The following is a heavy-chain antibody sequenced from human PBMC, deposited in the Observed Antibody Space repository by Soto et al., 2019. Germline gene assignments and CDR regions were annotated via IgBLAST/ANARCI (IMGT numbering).Heavy chain of an antibody. CDR1: GFTFSSYA. Sequence: EVQLLESGGGLVQPGGSLRLSCAASGFTFSSYAMSWVRQAPGKGLEWVSTIGRSGGSTYYADSVKGRFTISRDSSKSTLYLHMNSLRADDTAVYYCAKGGVAVVGNDLDYWGQGTLVTVSS. CDR2: IGRSGGST. J-gene: IGHJ4*02. CDR3: AKGGVAVVGNDLDY. V-gene: IGHV3-23*01. D-gene: IGHD6-19*01.